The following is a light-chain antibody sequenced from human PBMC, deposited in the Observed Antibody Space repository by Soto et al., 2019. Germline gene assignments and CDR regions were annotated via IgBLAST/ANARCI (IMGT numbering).Light chain of an antibody. CDR1: QSISDT. CDR3: QQYNNWPPLT. CDR2: GAS. J-gene: IGKJ4*01. V-gene: IGKV3-15*01. Sequence: EIAMTQSPATLSVSPGGRATLSCRASQSISDTLAWYQQKPGQAPRLLIYGASKRATGFPARFSGSGSGTDFILTISYLEPEDFAVYYCQQYNNWPPLTFGGGTKVDI.